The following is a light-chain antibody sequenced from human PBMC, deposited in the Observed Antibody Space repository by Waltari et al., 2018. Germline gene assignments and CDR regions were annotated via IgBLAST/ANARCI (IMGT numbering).Light chain of an antibody. CDR2: WAS. V-gene: IGKV4-1*01. CDR1: QSVLYSSNNKNY. CDR3: QQYYSTRLT. Sequence: DIVMTQSPDSLAVSLGERATINCKSSQSVLYSSNNKNYLAWYQQKPGQPPKLLIYWASTRESGVLDRCSVSGSGGDFTRANSSVQAEDSAVYYCQQYYSTRLTFGGGTKVESK. J-gene: IGKJ4*01.